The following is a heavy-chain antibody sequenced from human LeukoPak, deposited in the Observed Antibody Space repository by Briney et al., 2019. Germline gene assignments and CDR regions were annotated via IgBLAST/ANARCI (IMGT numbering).Heavy chain of an antibody. CDR1: GGSISSYY. CDR2: IYYSGST. D-gene: IGHD4-11*01. J-gene: IGHJ6*02. CDR3: AREAPTVTFESHPSPYGMDV. V-gene: IGHV4-59*12. Sequence: NPSETLSLTCTVSGGSISSYYWSWIRQPPGKGLEWIGYIYYSGSTNYNPSLKSRVTISVDTSKNQFSLKLSSVTAADTAVYHCAREAPTVTFESHPSPYGMDVWGQGTTVTVSS.